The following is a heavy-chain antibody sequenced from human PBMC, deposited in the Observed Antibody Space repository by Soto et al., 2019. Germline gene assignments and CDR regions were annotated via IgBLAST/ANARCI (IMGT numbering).Heavy chain of an antibody. J-gene: IGHJ4*02. CDR1: GFTFTSSA. CDR3: AASRGGRYDPITFDY. D-gene: IGHD1-26*01. V-gene: IGHV1-58*01. CDR2: IVVGSGNT. Sequence: QMQLVQSGPEVKKPGTSVKVSCKASGFTFTSSAVQWVRQARGQRLEWIGWIVVGSGNTNHEQKSQERVTITRDMSTSTAYLELSSLRSEDTAVYYCAASRGGRYDPITFDYWGQGTLVTVSS.